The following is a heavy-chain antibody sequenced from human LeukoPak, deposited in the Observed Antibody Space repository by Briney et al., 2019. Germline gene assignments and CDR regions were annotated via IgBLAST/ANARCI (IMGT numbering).Heavy chain of an antibody. CDR2: IYYSGST. Sequence: PSETLSLTCTVSGGSISSYYWSWIRQPPGKGLEWIGYIYYSGSTNYNPSLKSRVTISVDTSKNQFSLKLSSVTAADTAVYYCAACLDSSSVSVYYYMDVWGKGTTVTVSS. V-gene: IGHV4-59*01. J-gene: IGHJ6*03. D-gene: IGHD6-13*01. CDR3: AACLDSSSVSVYYYMDV. CDR1: GGSISSYY.